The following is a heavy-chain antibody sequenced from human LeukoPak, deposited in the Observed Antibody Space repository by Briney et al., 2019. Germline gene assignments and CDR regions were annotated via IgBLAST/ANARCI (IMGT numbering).Heavy chain of an antibody. J-gene: IGHJ4*02. V-gene: IGHV4-59*12. D-gene: IGHD3-22*01. CDR3: ARVRHDSSGYYVGHFDY. Sequence: PSETLSLTCTVSGGSISSYYWSWIRQPPGKGLEWIGYIYYSGSTNYNPSLKSRVTISVDTSKNQFSLKLSSVTAADTAVYYCARVRHDSSGYYVGHFDYWGQGTLVTVSS. CDR2: IYYSGST. CDR1: GGSISSYY.